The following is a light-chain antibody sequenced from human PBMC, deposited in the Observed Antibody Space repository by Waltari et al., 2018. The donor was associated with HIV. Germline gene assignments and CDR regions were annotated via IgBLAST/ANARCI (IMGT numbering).Light chain of an antibody. CDR3: QQAYSGPFV. CDR2: TAS. J-gene: IGKJ3*01. Sequence: IQMTQSPYFLAASVGDRVTITCRASQNIKLYLNWYQQKPGEAPRLLIYTASSLQSGVPSRFIGSASGTNFTLTISSLHPEDYATYYCQQAYSGPFVFGPGTKVEVK. V-gene: IGKV1-39*01. CDR1: QNIKLY.